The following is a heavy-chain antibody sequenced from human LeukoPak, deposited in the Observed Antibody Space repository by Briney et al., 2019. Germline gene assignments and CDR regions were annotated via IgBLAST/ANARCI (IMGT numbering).Heavy chain of an antibody. J-gene: IGHJ6*03. CDR2: ISYDRSNK. D-gene: IGHD4-17*01. V-gene: IGHV3-30*14. Sequence: GGSLRLSCAASGFTLSSYAMHWVRQAPGKGLEWVAIISYDRSNKYYADSVKGRFTISRDNSKNTLYLQMNSLRAEDTAVYYCARVRYYYYMDVWGRGTTVTISS. CDR1: GFTLSSYA. CDR3: ARVRYYYYMDV.